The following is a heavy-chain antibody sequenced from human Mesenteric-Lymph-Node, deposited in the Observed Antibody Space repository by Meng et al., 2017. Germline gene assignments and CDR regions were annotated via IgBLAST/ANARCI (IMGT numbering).Heavy chain of an antibody. D-gene: IGHD1-14*01. Sequence: GSLRLSCTVSDGSISSYYWGWIRQPAGEGLEWMWRIHTSWDTNYNPSLKSRVTMSVGTSTNQFFLKLNSVTVADTALYYSARYHLSPGRHDVFDVWGHGTMVTVAS. CDR2: IHTSWDT. J-gene: IGHJ3*01. CDR1: DGSISSYY. V-gene: IGHV4-4*07. CDR3: ARYHLSPGRHDVFDV.